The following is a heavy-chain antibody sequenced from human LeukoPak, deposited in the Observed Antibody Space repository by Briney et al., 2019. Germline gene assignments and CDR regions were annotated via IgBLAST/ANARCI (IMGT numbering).Heavy chain of an antibody. CDR3: AREILFHYYHMDV. CDR1: GFTFSSYW. J-gene: IGHJ6*02. CDR2: INSDGSST. Sequence: GGSLRLSCAASGFTFSSYWMHWVRQAAGKGLVWVSRINSDGSSTTYADSVKGRFTISRDNAKNTLYLQMNSLRAEDTAVDYCAREILFHYYHMDVRGQRTTVTVSS. V-gene: IGHV3-74*01. D-gene: IGHD2-21*01.